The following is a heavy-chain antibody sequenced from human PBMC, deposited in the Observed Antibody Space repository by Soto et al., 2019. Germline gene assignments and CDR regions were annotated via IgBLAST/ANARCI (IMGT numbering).Heavy chain of an antibody. J-gene: IGHJ4*02. CDR1: GYFFTTYG. D-gene: IGHD3-3*01. CDR2: ISPYNGNT. V-gene: IGHV1-18*04. Sequence: VXSVKVCCRASGYFFTTYGISWVRQAPGQGLECMGWISPYNGNTKYAQSFQGRVTMTTDTSTYTAYMELRSLRSDDPAVYYCARDFGSALSAPGAVFDDWGQGTVVTVSS. CDR3: ARDFGSALSAPGAVFDD.